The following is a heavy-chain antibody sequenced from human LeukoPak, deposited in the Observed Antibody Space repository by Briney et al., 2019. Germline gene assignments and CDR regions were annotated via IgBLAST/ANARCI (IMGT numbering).Heavy chain of an antibody. D-gene: IGHD6-13*01. J-gene: IGHJ2*01. CDR1: GFTFRSYG. V-gene: IGHV3-7*01. Sequence: GGSLRLSCAASGFTFRSYGMHWVRQAPGKGLEWVANIKQDGSEKYYVDSVKGRFTISRDNAKNLLYLQMNSLRAEDTAVYYCARDFGIAAAGTGQWYFDLWGRGTLVTVSS. CDR3: ARDFGIAAAGTGQWYFDL. CDR2: IKQDGSEK.